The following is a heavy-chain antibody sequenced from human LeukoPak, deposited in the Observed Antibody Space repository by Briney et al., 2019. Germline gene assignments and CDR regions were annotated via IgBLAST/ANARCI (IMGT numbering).Heavy chain of an antibody. CDR2: IIPIFGTA. V-gene: IGHV1-69*05. Sequence: ASVKVSCKASGGTFSSYAISWVRQAPGQGLEWMGGIIPIFGTANYAQKFQGRVTITTDESTSTAYMELSSLRSQDTAVYYCARGRDYYGPGSYPDYWGQGNLVTVSS. CDR3: ARGRDYYGPGSYPDY. CDR1: GGTFSSYA. J-gene: IGHJ4*02. D-gene: IGHD3-10*01.